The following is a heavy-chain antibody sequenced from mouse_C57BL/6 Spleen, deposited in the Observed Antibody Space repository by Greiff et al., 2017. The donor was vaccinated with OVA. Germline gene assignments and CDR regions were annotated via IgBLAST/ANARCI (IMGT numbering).Heavy chain of an antibody. CDR1: GYAFSSSW. CDR2: IYPGDGDT. D-gene: IGHD2-4*01. CDR3: ARGITSGYAMDY. Sequence: VQLQQSGPELVKPGASVKISCKASGYAFSSSWMNWVKQRPGKGLEWIGRIYPGDGDTNYNGKFKGKATLTADKSSSTAYMQLSSLTSEDSAVYFCARGITSGYAMDYWGQGTSVTVSS. J-gene: IGHJ4*01. V-gene: IGHV1-82*01.